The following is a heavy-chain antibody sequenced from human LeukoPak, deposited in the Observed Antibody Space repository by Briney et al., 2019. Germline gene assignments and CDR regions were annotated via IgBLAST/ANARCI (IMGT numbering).Heavy chain of an antibody. CDR1: GFTFSSYA. CDR2: ISYDGSNK. Sequence: GGSLRLSCAASGFTFSSYAMHWVRQAPGKGLEWVAVISYDGSNKYYADSGKGRFTISRDNSKNTLYLQMNSLRAEDTAVYYCARALLRDLLWFGGAFDYWGQGTLVTVSS. CDR3: ARALLRDLLWFGGAFDY. J-gene: IGHJ4*02. D-gene: IGHD3-10*01. V-gene: IGHV3-30*04.